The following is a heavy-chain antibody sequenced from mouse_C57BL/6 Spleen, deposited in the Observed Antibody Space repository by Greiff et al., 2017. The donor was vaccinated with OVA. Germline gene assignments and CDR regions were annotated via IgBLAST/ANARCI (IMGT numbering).Heavy chain of an antibody. Sequence: VQLQQSGPVLVKPGASVKMSCKASGYTFTDYYMNWVKQSHGKSLEWIGVINPYNGGTSYNQKFKSKATLTVDKSSSTAYMELNSLTSEDSAVYYCARSGDGYYGFDYWGQGTTLTVSS. J-gene: IGHJ2*01. D-gene: IGHD2-3*01. CDR2: INPYNGGT. V-gene: IGHV1-19*01. CDR3: ARSGDGYYGFDY. CDR1: GYTFTDYY.